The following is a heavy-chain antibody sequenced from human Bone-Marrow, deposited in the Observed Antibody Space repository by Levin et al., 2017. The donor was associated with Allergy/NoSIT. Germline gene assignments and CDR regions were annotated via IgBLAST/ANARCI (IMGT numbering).Heavy chain of an antibody. CDR2: IKQDGREK. V-gene: IGHV3-7*01. J-gene: IGHJ4*02. CDR3: ARDPNHDSSGYSGYYFDY. CDR1: GFTFSSYW. Sequence: GGSLRLSCAASGFTFSSYWMSWVRQAPGKGLEWVANIKQDGREKYYVDSVKGRFTISRDNAKNSLYLQMNSLRAEDTAVYYCARDPNHDSSGYSGYYFDYWGQGTLVTVSS. D-gene: IGHD3-22*01.